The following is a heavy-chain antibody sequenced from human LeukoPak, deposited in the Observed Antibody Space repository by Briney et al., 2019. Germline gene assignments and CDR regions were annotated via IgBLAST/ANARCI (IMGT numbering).Heavy chain of an antibody. Sequence: PGRSLRLSCTTSGFTFGDYAMSCVRQAPGKGLEWVSFIRRKAHGGTTEYAASVKGRFSSSRDDSKSIAYLQMNSLKTEDTAVYFCTRVTYYYDNSGYFHFDSWGQGSLVTVSS. J-gene: IGHJ4*02. CDR1: GFTFGDYA. CDR2: IRRKAHGGTT. CDR3: TRVTYYYDNSGYFHFDS. V-gene: IGHV3-49*04. D-gene: IGHD3-22*01.